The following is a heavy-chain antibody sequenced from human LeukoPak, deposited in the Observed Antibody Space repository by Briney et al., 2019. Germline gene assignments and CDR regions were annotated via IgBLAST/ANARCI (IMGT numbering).Heavy chain of an antibody. CDR3: ARVEIAARPFDY. J-gene: IGHJ4*02. CDR1: GGSFSGYY. CDR2: IYYSGST. Sequence: SETLSLTCAVYGGSFSGYYWSWIRQSPGKGLEWIGYIYYSGSTNYNPSLKSRVTISVDKSKNQFSLKLSSMTAADTAVYYCARVEIAARPFDYWGQGTLVTVSS. D-gene: IGHD6-6*01. V-gene: IGHV4-59*12.